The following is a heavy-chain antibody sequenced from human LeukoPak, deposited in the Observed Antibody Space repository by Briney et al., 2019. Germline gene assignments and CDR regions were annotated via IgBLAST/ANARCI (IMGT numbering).Heavy chain of an antibody. D-gene: IGHD1-1*01. CDR3: AKVPGGNFFYYYYMDV. J-gene: IGHJ6*03. CDR2: ISGNGGST. V-gene: IGHV3-23*01. Sequence: GGSLRLSCAASGFTFSSYWMSWVRQAPGKGLEWVSTISGNGGSTYYADSVKGRFTISRDNSKNTLYLQMNSLRAEDTAVYYCAKVPGGNFFYYYYMDVWGKGTTVTISS. CDR1: GFTFSSYW.